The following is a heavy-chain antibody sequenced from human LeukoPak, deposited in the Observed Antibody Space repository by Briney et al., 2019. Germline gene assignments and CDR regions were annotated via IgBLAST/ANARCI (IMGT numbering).Heavy chain of an antibody. CDR2: IIPIFGTA. J-gene: IGHJ6*03. CDR1: GYTFANSG. CDR3: ARNYYDSSGYYYADYYYYMDV. D-gene: IGHD3-22*01. V-gene: IGHV1-69*05. Sequence: ASVKVSCKTSGYTFANSGVSWVRQAPGQGLEWLGGIIPIFGTANYAQKFQGRVTITTDESTSTAYMELSSLRSEDTAVYYCARNYYDSSGYYYADYYYYMDVWGKGTTITVSS.